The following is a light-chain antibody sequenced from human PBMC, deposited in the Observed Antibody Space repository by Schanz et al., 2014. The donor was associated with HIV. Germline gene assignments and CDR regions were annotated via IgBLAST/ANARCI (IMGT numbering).Light chain of an antibody. J-gene: IGLJ2*01. CDR3: SSYTTSSTLV. Sequence: QSALTQPPSASGSPGQSVTISCTGTSSDVGGYDYVSWYQQHPGKAPKLMIYEVSKRPSGVSNRFSGSKSGYTASLTISGLQAEDEADYYCSSYTTSSTLVFGGGTKLTVL. CDR2: EVS. V-gene: IGLV2-14*01. CDR1: SSDVGGYDY.